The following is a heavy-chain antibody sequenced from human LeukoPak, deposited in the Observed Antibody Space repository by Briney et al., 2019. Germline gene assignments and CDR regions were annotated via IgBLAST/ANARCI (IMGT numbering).Heavy chain of an antibody. D-gene: IGHD3-9*01. CDR2: INPNSGGT. J-gene: IGHJ4*02. CDR3: ARDLYDILTGYYPFGY. CDR1: GYTFTGYY. V-gene: IGHV1-2*02. Sequence: AAVKVSCKASGYTFTGYYMHWVRQAPGQGLEWMGWINPNSGGTNYAQKFQGRVTMTRDTSISTAYMELSRLRADDTAVYYCARDLYDILTGYYPFGYWGQGTLVTASS.